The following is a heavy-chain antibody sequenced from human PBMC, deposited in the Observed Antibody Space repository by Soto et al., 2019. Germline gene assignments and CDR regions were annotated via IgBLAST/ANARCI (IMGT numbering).Heavy chain of an antibody. Sequence: PGESLKISCKGSGYSFTSYWIGWVRQMPGKGLEWMGIIYPGDSDTRYSPSFQGQVTISADKSISTAYLQWSSLKASDTAMYYCASSERYYYDSSGFALYYYYGMDVWGQGTTVTVSS. D-gene: IGHD3-22*01. CDR3: ASSERYYYDSSGFALYYYYGMDV. CDR1: GYSFTSYW. CDR2: IYPGDSDT. J-gene: IGHJ6*02. V-gene: IGHV5-51*01.